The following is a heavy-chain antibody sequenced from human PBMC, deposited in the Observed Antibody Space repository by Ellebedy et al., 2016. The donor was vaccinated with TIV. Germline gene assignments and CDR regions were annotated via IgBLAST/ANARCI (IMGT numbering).Heavy chain of an antibody. J-gene: IGHJ6*02. D-gene: IGHD3-10*01. CDR3: ARNGALAGDGEVDV. CDR1: GYSVSSNRAA. Sequence: MPSETLSLTCAISGYSVSSNRAAWNWIRQSPSRGLELLGRPYYRSKWYNEYAVSVKGRITVNPDTSKNQFSLHLNSVTPEDTAVYYCARNGALAGDGEVDVWGQGTTVTVSS. CDR2: PYYRSKWYN. V-gene: IGHV6-1*01.